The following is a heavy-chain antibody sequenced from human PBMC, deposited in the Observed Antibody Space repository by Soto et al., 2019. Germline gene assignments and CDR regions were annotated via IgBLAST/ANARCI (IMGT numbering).Heavy chain of an antibody. CDR2: SNPSGGRT. Sequence: QVQLVQSRAEVKKPGASVNVSCKASGYTFTGYYLHWVRQAPGQGLEWMAISNPSGGRTIYAHNFQGGATMTRDTSTRTVYMELSSPRSEDTAVYYCARDREYCGMAVWSQGTTVTVSS. CDR3: ARDREYCGMAV. J-gene: IGHJ6*02. V-gene: IGHV1-46*03. D-gene: IGHD2-15*01. CDR1: GYTFTGYY.